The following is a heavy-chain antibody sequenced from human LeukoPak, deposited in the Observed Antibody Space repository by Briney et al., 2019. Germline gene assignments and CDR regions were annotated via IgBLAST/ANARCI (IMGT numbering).Heavy chain of an antibody. CDR1: GYTFTGYY. CDR3: ARDGYSSGWYNWFDP. V-gene: IGHV1-2*02. D-gene: IGHD6-19*01. CDR2: INPNSGGT. Sequence: ASVKVSCKASGYTFTGYYMHWVRQAPGQGLEWRGWINPNSGGTNYAQKFQGRVTMTRDTSISTAYMELSRLRSDDTAVYYCARDGYSSGWYNWFDPWGQGTLVTVSS. J-gene: IGHJ5*02.